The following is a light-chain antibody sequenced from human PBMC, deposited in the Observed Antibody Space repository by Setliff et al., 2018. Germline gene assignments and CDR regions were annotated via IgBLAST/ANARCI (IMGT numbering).Light chain of an antibody. Sequence: QSALTRPASVSGSPGQSITISCTGATSDLGSYNLVSWYQQHPGEAPKLILYEVTQRPSGVSIRFSGSKSGSTASLTISGLQAEDEADYYCSSYAGSNNYVFGTGTKVTVL. CDR1: TSDLGSYNL. J-gene: IGLJ1*01. CDR3: SSYAGSNNYV. V-gene: IGLV2-23*02. CDR2: EVT.